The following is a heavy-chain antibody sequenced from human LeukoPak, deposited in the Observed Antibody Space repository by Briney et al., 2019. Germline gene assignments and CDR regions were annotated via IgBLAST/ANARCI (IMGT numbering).Heavy chain of an antibody. CDR1: EFTFSSYS. D-gene: IGHD2-2*01. Sequence: PGGSLRLSCAASEFTFSSYSMNWVRQAPGKGLEWVSYISSSSSTIYYAGSVKGRFTISRDNAKNSLYLQMNSLRDEDTAVYYCARHLGFCSSISCSSWFDPWGQGTLVTVSS. CDR2: ISSSSSTI. J-gene: IGHJ5*02. CDR3: ARHLGFCSSISCSSWFDP. V-gene: IGHV3-48*02.